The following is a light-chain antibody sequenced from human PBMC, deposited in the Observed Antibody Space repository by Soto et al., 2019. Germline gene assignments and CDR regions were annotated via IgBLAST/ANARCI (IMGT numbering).Light chain of an antibody. CDR3: SSYPRSMPLV. CDR1: SSDVGAYNY. V-gene: IGLV2-14*01. CDR2: AVS. J-gene: IGLJ2*01. Sequence: QSALTQPASVSGSPGQSITISCTGTSSDVGAYNYVSWYQQHPGNAPKLMIYAVSNRPSGVSNRFSGSKSGNTASLTISEIQAEDDAAYYRSSYPRSMPLVFGGGTTVTVL.